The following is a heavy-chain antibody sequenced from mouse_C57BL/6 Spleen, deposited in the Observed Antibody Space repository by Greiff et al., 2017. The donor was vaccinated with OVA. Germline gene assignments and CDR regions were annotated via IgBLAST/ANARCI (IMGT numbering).Heavy chain of an antibody. Sequence: EVKLQQSGPELVKPGASVKISCKASGYTFTDYYMNWVKQSHGKSLEWIGDINPNNGGTSYNQKFKGKATLTVDKSSSTAYMELRSLTSEDSAVYYCARSYDYSYYFDYWGQGTTLTVSS. CDR2: INPNNGGT. V-gene: IGHV1-26*01. CDR3: ARSYDYSYYFDY. J-gene: IGHJ2*01. CDR1: GYTFTDYY. D-gene: IGHD2-4*01.